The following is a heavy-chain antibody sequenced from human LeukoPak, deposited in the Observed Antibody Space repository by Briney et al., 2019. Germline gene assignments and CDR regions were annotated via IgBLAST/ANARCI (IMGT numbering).Heavy chain of an antibody. CDR3: AREGRFTIFGVVQDLDV. D-gene: IGHD3-3*01. Sequence: TGGSLRLSCAASGFTFSSYWMSWVRQAPGKGLEWVANIKQDGSEKYYVDSVKGRFTISRDNAKNSLYLQMNSLRAEDTAVYYCAREGRFTIFGVVQDLDVWGKGTTVTVSS. V-gene: IGHV3-7*01. J-gene: IGHJ6*04. CDR2: IKQDGSEK. CDR1: GFTFSSYW.